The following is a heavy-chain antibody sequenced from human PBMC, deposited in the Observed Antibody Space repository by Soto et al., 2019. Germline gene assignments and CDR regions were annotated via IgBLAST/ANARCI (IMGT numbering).Heavy chain of an antibody. CDR3: ARDWEQQLVLGWFAP. V-gene: IGHV3-33*01. CDR2: IWYDGSNK. J-gene: IGHJ5*02. Sequence: QVQLVESGGGVVQPGRSLRLSCAASGFTFSSYGMHWVRQAPGKGLEWVAVIWYDGSNKYYADSVKGRFTISRDNSKNTLYVQMNSLRAEDTAVYYCARDWEQQLVLGWFAPWGQGTLVTVSS. D-gene: IGHD6-13*01. CDR1: GFTFSSYG.